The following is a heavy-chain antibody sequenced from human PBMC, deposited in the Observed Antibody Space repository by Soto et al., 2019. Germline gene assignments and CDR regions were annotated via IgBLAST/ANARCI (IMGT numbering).Heavy chain of an antibody. CDR1: GGTFGKYA. CDR2: IIPFFQTP. D-gene: IGHD6-13*01. V-gene: IGHV1-69*13. Sequence: ASVKVSCKASGGTFGKYAISWVRQAPGQGLEWMGGIIPFFQTPNYAQKYQGRVTITADESTTTAYMEMRSLRSEDTAVYYCARSRAAAPPRVGMDVWGQGTTVTVSS. J-gene: IGHJ6*02. CDR3: ARSRAAAPPRVGMDV.